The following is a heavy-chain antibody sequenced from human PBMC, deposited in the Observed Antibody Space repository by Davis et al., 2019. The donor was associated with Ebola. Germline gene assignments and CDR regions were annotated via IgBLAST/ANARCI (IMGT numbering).Heavy chain of an antibody. CDR3: ARAYYGSGSYPYYGMDV. V-gene: IGHV1-8*01. CDR1: GYTFTSYD. CDR2: MNPNSGNT. Sequence: ASVKVSCKASGYTFTSYDINWVRQATGQGLEWMGWMNPNSGNTGYAQKFQGRVTMTRNTSISTAYMELSSLRSEDTAVYYCARAYYGSGSYPYYGMDVWGQGTTVTVSS. D-gene: IGHD3-10*01. J-gene: IGHJ6*02.